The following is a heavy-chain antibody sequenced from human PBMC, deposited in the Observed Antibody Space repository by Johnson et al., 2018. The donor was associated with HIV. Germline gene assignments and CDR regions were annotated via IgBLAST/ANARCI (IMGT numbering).Heavy chain of an antibody. V-gene: IGHV3-23*04. CDR2: VTGTGGDT. CDR1: GFTFDDYG. CDR3: ASQVRGLRLGVDAFDI. D-gene: IGHD3-16*01. Sequence: VESGGGVVQPGRSLRLSCAASGFTFDDYGMSWVRQAPGKGLEWVSGVTGTGGDTYYAESVKGRFTISRDNSKNTLYLQMNKLRAEDTAVYFCASQVRGLRLGVDAFDIWGQGTMVTVSS. J-gene: IGHJ3*02.